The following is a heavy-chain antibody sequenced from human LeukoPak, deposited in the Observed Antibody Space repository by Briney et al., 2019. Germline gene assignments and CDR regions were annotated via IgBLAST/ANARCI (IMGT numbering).Heavy chain of an antibody. D-gene: IGHD3-22*01. J-gene: IGHJ4*02. CDR3: ARSPPSGYYYDSSGYDY. Sequence: GGSLRLSCAASGFTVSSNYMSWVRQAPGKGLEWVSVIYSGGSTYYADSVKGRFTISRDNSKNTLYLQMNSLRAEDTAVYYCARSPPSGYYYDSSGYDYWGQGTLVTVSS. CDR1: GFTVSSNY. V-gene: IGHV3-53*01. CDR2: IYSGGST.